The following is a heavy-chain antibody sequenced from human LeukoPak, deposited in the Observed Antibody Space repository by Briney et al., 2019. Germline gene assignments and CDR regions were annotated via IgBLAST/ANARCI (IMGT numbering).Heavy chain of an antibody. CDR3: ARARKSYYYDSSGYQNDY. J-gene: IGHJ4*02. Sequence: GASVKVSCKASGGTSSSYAISWVRQAPGQGLEWMGRIIPIFGTANYAQKFRGRVTITTDESTSTAYMELSSLRSEDTAVYYCARARKSYYYDSSGYQNDYWGQGTLVTVSS. CDR2: IIPIFGTA. V-gene: IGHV1-69*05. D-gene: IGHD3-22*01. CDR1: GGTSSSYA.